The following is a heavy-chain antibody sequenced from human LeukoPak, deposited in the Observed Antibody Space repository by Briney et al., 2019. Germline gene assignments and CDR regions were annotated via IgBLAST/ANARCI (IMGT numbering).Heavy chain of an antibody. CDR3: ARDGRFSSGSSNWFDP. Sequence: GGSLRLSCAASGFTVSSNYMSWVRQAPGKGLEWVSVIYSGGSTYYADSEKGRFTISRDNSKNTLYLQMNSLRAEDTAVYYCARDGRFSSGSSNWFDPWGQGTLVTVSS. D-gene: IGHD6-19*01. J-gene: IGHJ5*02. CDR1: GFTVSSNY. V-gene: IGHV3-53*01. CDR2: IYSGGST.